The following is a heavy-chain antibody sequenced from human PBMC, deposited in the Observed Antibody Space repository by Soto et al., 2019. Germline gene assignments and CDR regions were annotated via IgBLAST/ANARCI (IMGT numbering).Heavy chain of an antibody. D-gene: IGHD3-10*01. Sequence: EVQLLESGGGLVQPGGSLRLSCAASGFTFSSYAMSWVRQAPGKGLEWVSAISGSGGSTYYADSVKGRFTISRYNSKNTLYLQMNSLRAEDTAVYYCAKDEMVRGIFDYWGQGTLVTVSS. CDR1: GFTFSSYA. V-gene: IGHV3-23*01. CDR2: ISGSGGST. CDR3: AKDEMVRGIFDY. J-gene: IGHJ4*02.